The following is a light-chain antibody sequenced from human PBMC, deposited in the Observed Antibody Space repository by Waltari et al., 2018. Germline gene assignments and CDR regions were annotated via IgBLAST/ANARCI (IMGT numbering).Light chain of an antibody. CDR3: SSYISSSTLEL. J-gene: IGLJ2*01. V-gene: IGLV2-14*03. CDR1: RTAVGAYNS. Sequence: QSALTQPASVSGSPGQSLTLPCPGSRTAVGAYNSVSWYQQHPGKAPKLMIFDVSNRPSGVSNRFSGSKSGNTASLTISGLQAEDEADYYCSSYISSSTLELFGGGTSLTVL. CDR2: DVS.